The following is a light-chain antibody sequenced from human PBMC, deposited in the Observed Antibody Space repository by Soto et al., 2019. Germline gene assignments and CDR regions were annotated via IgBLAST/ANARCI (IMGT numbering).Light chain of an antibody. CDR1: QDINTY. Sequence: IQLTQSPSSLSASEGDRVAITCRASQDINTYLAWYQQKPGRAPRLLISAASTLHSGVPSRFSGSGSGTDFTLTTSRLQLEDFAAYYGQQLHTYPHTFGQGTTLEIK. J-gene: IGKJ2*01. V-gene: IGKV1-9*01. CDR2: AAS. CDR3: QQLHTYPHT.